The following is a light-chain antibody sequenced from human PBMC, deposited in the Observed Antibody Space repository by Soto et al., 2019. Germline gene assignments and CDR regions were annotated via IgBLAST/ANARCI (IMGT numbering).Light chain of an antibody. Sequence: QTVVTQPPSASGSPGQSVTISCTGTSSDIGGYSYVSWYQQHLGKAPKLMIYDVSKRPSGVPDRFSGSKSGNTASLTVSGLQAEDEADYYCSSYAGSNNVVFGGGTKLTVL. CDR1: SSDIGGYSY. CDR2: DVS. CDR3: SSYAGSNNVV. V-gene: IGLV2-8*01. J-gene: IGLJ2*01.